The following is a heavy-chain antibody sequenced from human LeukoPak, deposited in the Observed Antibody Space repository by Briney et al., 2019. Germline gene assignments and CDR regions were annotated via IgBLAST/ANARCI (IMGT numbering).Heavy chain of an antibody. CDR2: IKSKVDGGTT. J-gene: IGHJ4*02. CDR1: GFTFSNAW. CDR3: STGGYYEDY. V-gene: IGHV3-15*01. Sequence: GGSLRLSCAGSGFTFSNAWMNWVRQAPGKGLEWVGRIKSKVDGGTTGYAAPVKGRFTTSRDDPKNTVYLQMNSLKTEDTAVYYCSTGGYYEDYWGQGTLVTVSS. D-gene: IGHD3-22*01.